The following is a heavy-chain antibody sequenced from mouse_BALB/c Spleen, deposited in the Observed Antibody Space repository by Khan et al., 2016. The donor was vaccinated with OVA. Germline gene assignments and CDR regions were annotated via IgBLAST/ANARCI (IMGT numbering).Heavy chain of an antibody. CDR3: ARDRIDY. CDR1: GYTFSTYW. CDR2: INPSSGYT. J-gene: IGHJ2*01. V-gene: IGHV1-7*01. Sequence: QVQLQQSGVELAKPGASVKMSCKASGYTFSTYWIHRVKQRLGQGLVWIGYINPSSGYTYYNQRLNDKATLTADKSSSTAYMQLSSLTSEDSAVYYCARDRIDYWGQGTTLTVSS.